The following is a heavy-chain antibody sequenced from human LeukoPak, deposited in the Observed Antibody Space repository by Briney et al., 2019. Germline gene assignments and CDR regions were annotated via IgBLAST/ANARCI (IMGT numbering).Heavy chain of an antibody. CDR2: INPSGGST. D-gene: IGHD5-18*01. CDR1: GYTFTGYY. Sequence: ASVKVSCKASGYTFTGYYMHWVRQAPGQGLEWMGIINPSGGSTSYAQKFQGRVTMTRDMSTSTVYMELSSLRSEDTAVYYCARGGYSYGTQDAFDIWGQGTMVTVSS. V-gene: IGHV1-46*01. CDR3: ARGGYSYGTQDAFDI. J-gene: IGHJ3*02.